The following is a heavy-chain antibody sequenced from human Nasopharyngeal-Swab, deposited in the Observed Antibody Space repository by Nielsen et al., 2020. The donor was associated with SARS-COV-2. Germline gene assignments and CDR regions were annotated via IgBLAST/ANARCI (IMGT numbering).Heavy chain of an antibody. CDR3: ARGLIAAAGIFDY. V-gene: IGHV5-51*01. Sequence: KVSCRGSGYSFTSYWIGWVRQMPGKGLEWMGIIYPGDSDTRYSPSFQGQVTISADTSISTAYLQWSSLKASDTAMYYCARGLIAAAGIFDYWGQGTLFTVSS. CDR2: IYPGDSDT. CDR1: GYSFTSYW. D-gene: IGHD6-13*01. J-gene: IGHJ4*02.